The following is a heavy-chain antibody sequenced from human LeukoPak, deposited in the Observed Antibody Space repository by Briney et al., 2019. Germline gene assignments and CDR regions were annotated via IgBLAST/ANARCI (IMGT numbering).Heavy chain of an antibody. D-gene: IGHD3-22*01. CDR1: GGTFSSYA. CDR3: ARDLHYYDSSGRQVVYFDY. J-gene: IGHJ4*02. CDR2: IIPIFGTA. Sequence: SVKVSCKACGGTFSSYAISWVRQAPGQGLEWMGGIIPIFGTANYAQKFQGRVTITADESTSTAYMELSSLRSEDTAVYYCARDLHYYDSSGRQVVYFDYWGQGTLVTVSS. V-gene: IGHV1-69*13.